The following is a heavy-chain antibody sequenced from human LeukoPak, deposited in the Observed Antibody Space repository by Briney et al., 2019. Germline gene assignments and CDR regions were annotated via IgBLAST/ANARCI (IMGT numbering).Heavy chain of an antibody. CDR3: ARGGYSSYVTFDI. V-gene: IGHV3-21*01. D-gene: IGHD5-12*01. Sequence: GGSLRLSCVASRFTFSNYAMNWVRQAPGKGLEWVSSISSTSSNIYYADSVKGRFTISRDNAKNSLYLQMNSLRAEDTVVYYCARGGYSSYVTFDIWGQGTMVTVSS. CDR2: ISSTSSNI. J-gene: IGHJ3*02. CDR1: RFTFSNYA.